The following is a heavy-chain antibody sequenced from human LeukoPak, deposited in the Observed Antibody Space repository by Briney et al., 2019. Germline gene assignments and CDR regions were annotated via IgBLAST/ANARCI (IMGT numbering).Heavy chain of an antibody. Sequence: PSETLSLTCTVSGGSISSSSYYWGWIRQPPGKGLEWIGSIYYSGSPYYNPSLKSRVTISVDTSKNQFSLKLSSVTAADTAVYYCARQYQLLYYFDYWGQGTLVTVSS. V-gene: IGHV4-39*01. CDR3: ARQYQLLYYFDY. CDR2: IYYSGSP. J-gene: IGHJ4*02. CDR1: GGSISSSSYY. D-gene: IGHD2-2*01.